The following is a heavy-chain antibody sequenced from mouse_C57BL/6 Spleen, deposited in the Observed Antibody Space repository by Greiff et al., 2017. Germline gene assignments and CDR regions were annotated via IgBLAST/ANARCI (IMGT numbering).Heavy chain of an antibody. J-gene: IGHJ2*01. CDR3: AREDWDYYFDY. CDR2: ISYDGSN. Sequence: EVKLVESGPGLVKPSQSLSLTCSVTGYSITSGYYWNWIRQFPGNKLEWMGYISYDGSNNYNPSLKNRISITRDTSKNQFFLKLNSVTTEDTATYYCAREDWDYYFDYWGQGTTLTVSS. V-gene: IGHV3-6*01. D-gene: IGHD4-1*01. CDR1: GYSITSGYY.